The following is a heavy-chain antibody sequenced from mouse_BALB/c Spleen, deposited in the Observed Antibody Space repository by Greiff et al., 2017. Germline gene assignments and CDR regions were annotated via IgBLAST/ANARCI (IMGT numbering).Heavy chain of an antibody. J-gene: IGHJ4*01. V-gene: IGHV3-2*02. CDR3: ARGLLWLRDYAMDY. Sequence: EVQLQQSGPGLVKPSQSLSLTCTVTGYSITSDYAWNWIRQFPGNKLEWMGYISYSGSTSYNPSLKSRISITRDTSKNQFFLQLNSVTTEDTATYYCARGLLWLRDYAMDYWGQGTSVTVSS. CDR2: ISYSGST. D-gene: IGHD2-2*01. CDR1: GYSITSDYA.